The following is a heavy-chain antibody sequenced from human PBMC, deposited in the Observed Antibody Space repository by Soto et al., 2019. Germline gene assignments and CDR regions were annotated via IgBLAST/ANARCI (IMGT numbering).Heavy chain of an antibody. CDR1: GCTFNTYL. CDR3: TRRMTTVTTRWGAFDV. J-gene: IGHJ3*01. Sequence: EVRLVESGGGLVKPGGALRLSCAASGCTFNTYLMSWVLQAQGKEMEWVSSITSGSDSIYYADSVKGRFTISRDDAKNSLYLQMDSLRAEDTAVYYCTRRMTTVTTRWGAFDVWGQGTMVSVSS. D-gene: IGHD4-17*01. V-gene: IGHV3-21*01. CDR2: ITSGSDSI.